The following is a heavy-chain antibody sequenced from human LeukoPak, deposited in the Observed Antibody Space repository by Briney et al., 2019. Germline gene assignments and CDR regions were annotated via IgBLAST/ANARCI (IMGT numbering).Heavy chain of an antibody. D-gene: IGHD2-21*02. Sequence: GGSLTLSCAASGFTLSNYWMHWVRHGPGERLVWVSSSSSVGANTHYADSVRGRFTLSRDNANTILSLHMNGLSADDAAVYFCARGRATAVPHYYDYFMDVWGTGTTVIVSS. CDR3: ARGRATAVPHYYDYFMDV. CDR2: SSSVGANT. V-gene: IGHV3-74*01. CDR1: GFTLSNYW. J-gene: IGHJ6*03.